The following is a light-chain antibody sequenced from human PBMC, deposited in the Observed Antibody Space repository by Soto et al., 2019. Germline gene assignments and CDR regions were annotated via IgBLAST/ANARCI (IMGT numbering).Light chain of an antibody. CDR3: SSCTSSNTFV. Sequence: QSAPTQPASVSGSPGQSITVSCTGTSSDVCSHNCASWYQQHPGKAPKLIIYDVNNRPSGVSYRFSGSKSGNTASLTISGLQAEDEAAYYCSSCTSSNTFVFGTGTKVTVL. V-gene: IGLV2-14*03. CDR2: DVN. J-gene: IGLJ1*01. CDR1: SSDVCSHNC.